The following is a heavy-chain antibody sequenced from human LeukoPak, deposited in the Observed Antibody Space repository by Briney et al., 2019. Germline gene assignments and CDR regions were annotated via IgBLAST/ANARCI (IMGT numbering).Heavy chain of an antibody. CDR3: AKDPVAVAANWFDP. CDR2: ISGSGGST. CDR1: GFTFSSYA. D-gene: IGHD6-19*01. J-gene: IGHJ5*02. V-gene: IGHV3-23*01. Sequence: GGSLRLSCAASGFTFSSYAMSWFRQVPGKGLEWVSAISGSGGSTYYADSVKGRFTISRDNSKNTLYLQMNSLRAEDTAVYYCAKDPVAVAANWFDPWGQGTLVTVSS.